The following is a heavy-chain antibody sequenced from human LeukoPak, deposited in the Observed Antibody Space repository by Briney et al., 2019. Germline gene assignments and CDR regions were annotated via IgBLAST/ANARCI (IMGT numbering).Heavy chain of an antibody. Sequence: SETLSLTCIVSVYSLSSGYRWVWIRQPPGKGLDWIGIFYHSGITLYNPTPKSPVTISVETTTKKFSLSLSSATAADTALYYSARDQPYTDVWGEGTTVTVSS. V-gene: IGHV4-38-2*02. CDR3: ARDQPYTDV. CDR1: VYSLSSGYR. CDR2: FYHSGIT. D-gene: IGHD4-11*01. J-gene: IGHJ6*01.